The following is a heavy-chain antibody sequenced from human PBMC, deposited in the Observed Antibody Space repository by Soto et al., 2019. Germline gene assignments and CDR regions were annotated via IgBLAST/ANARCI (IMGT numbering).Heavy chain of an antibody. J-gene: IGHJ5*02. Sequence: QTLFLTYAFYGGSFSGIYWSWIRQPPGKGLEWIGEINHSGSTYYNPSLKSRVTISVDRSKNQFSLKLSSVTAADTAVHYCARVPGPWGQGTLVTVSS. CDR1: GGSFSGIY. D-gene: IGHD7-27*01. V-gene: IGHV4-34*01. CDR2: INHSGST. CDR3: ARVPGP.